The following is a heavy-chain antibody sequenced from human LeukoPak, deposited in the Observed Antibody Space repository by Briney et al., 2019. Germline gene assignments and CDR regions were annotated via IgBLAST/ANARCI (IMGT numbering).Heavy chain of an antibody. CDR2: IYYSGST. Sequence: SETLSLTCTVSGGAISSSSYYCGWVRQPPGKGLEWIGSIYYSGSTYYNPSLKSRVTVSVDTSKNQFSLKLGSVTAADTAVYYCARQSCNNSSCSYLDYWGQGTLVTVSS. CDR3: ARQSCNNSSCSYLDY. D-gene: IGHD2-2*01. V-gene: IGHV4-39*01. CDR1: GGAISSSSYY. J-gene: IGHJ4*02.